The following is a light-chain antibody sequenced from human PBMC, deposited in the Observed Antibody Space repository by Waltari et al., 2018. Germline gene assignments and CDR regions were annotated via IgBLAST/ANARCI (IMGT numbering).Light chain of an antibody. CDR3: NSYTSSTTWV. CDR1: SSDVGGHNH. CDR2: DVS. V-gene: IGLV2-14*03. J-gene: IGLJ3*02. Sequence: QSALTQPASVSGSPGQSITISCTGTSSDVGGHNHVSWYQQHPGQAPNLLIYDVSKWPSGVPDRVSGSKSGNTASLTISGLQAEDEADYYCNSYTSSTTWVFGGGTRVTVL.